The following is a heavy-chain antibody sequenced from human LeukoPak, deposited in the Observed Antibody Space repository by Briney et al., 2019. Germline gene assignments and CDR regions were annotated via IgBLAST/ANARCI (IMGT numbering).Heavy chain of an antibody. Sequence: GGSLRLSCAASGFNFIVYRMNWVRQAPGKGLEWLSYLSPSSTTIYYADSVKGRFTVSRGNAKNSLYLQMNSLRDEDTAVYYCATVHCSGGSCYGGSYYGMDVWGQGTTVTVSS. CDR3: ATVHCSGGSCYGGSYYGMDV. D-gene: IGHD2-15*01. J-gene: IGHJ6*02. CDR2: LSPSSTTI. V-gene: IGHV3-48*02. CDR1: GFNFIVYR.